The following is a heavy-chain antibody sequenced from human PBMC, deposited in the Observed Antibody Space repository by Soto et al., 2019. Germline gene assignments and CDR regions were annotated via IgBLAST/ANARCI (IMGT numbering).Heavy chain of an antibody. J-gene: IGHJ5*02. Sequence: QVQLVQSGAEVKKPGASVKVSCKASGYTFTNYAIHWVRQAPGLGLEWMGWINGGKGNTEYSQKFQDRVTITRDTSASTAYMELTSLRFEDTAVYYCARIVFWSVGWYDPWGQGTLVTGSS. CDR3: ARIVFWSVGWYDP. CDR1: GYTFTNYA. D-gene: IGHD3-3*01. V-gene: IGHV1-3*01. CDR2: INGGKGNT.